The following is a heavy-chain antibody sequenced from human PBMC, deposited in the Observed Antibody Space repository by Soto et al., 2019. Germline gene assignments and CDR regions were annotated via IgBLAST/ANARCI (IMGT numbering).Heavy chain of an antibody. CDR2: IDPSDSYT. V-gene: IGHV5-10-1*01. Sequence: GESLKISCKGSGYSFTSYWISWVRQMPGKGLEWMGRIDPSDSYTNYSPSFQGHVTISADKSISTAYLQWSSLKASDTAMYYCATKNNRISLYDAFDIWGQGTMVTVSS. CDR1: GYSFTSYW. CDR3: ATKNNRISLYDAFDI. J-gene: IGHJ3*02. D-gene: IGHD1-20*01.